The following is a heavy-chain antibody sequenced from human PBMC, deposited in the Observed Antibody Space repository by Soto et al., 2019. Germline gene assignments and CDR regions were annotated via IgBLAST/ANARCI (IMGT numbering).Heavy chain of an antibody. Sequence: QVQLVQSGAEVKKPGASVKVSCKASGYTFTSYGISWVQQAPGQGLEWMGWISAYNGNTNYAQKLQGRVTMTTDTSTSTAYMELRSLRSDDTAVSYSARDWAAAGPFDYWGQGYLVTVSS. CDR3: ARDWAAAGPFDY. V-gene: IGHV1-18*01. D-gene: IGHD6-13*01. CDR2: ISAYNGNT. J-gene: IGHJ4*02. CDR1: GYTFTSYG.